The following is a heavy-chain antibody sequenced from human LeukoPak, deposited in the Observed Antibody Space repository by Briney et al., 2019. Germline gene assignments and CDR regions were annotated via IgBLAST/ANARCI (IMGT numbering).Heavy chain of an antibody. V-gene: IGHV4-59*01. CDR3: ARVRDGYNLDY. Sequence: PSETLFLTCTVSGGSISSYYWSWIRQPPGKGLEWIGYIYYSGSTNYNPSLKSRVTISVDTSKNQFSLKLSSVTAADTAVYYCARVRDGYNLDYWGQGTLVTVSS. J-gene: IGHJ4*02. CDR2: IYYSGST. D-gene: IGHD5-24*01. CDR1: GGSISSYY.